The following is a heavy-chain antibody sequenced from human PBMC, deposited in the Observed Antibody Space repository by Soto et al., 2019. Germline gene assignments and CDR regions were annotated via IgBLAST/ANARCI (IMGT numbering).Heavy chain of an antibody. CDR2: ISSSSSYI. CDR3: ARDVEDGYNSDYYYYGMDV. D-gene: IGHD5-12*01. V-gene: IGHV3-21*01. Sequence: PGGSLRLSCAASGFTFSSYSRNWVRQAPGKGLEWVSSISSSSSYIYYADSVKGRFTISRDNAKNSLYLQMNSLRAEDTAVYYCARDVEDGYNSDYYYYGMDVWGQGTTVTVSS. CDR1: GFTFSSYS. J-gene: IGHJ6*02.